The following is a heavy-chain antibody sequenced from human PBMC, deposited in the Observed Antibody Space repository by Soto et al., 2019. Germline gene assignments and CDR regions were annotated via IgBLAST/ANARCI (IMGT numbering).Heavy chain of an antibody. CDR2: ISYDGSNK. CDR1: GFTFSSYG. CDR3: AKDGIANEYYFDY. V-gene: IGHV3-30*18. Sequence: GGSLRLSCAASGFTFSSYGMHWVRQAPGKGLEWVAVISYDGSNKYYADSVKGRFTISRDNSKNTLYLQMNSLKAEDTAVYYCAKDGIANEYYFDYWGQGT. J-gene: IGHJ4*02. D-gene: IGHD2-21*01.